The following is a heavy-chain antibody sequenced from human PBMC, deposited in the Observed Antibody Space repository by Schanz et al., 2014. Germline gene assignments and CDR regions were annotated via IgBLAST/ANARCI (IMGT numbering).Heavy chain of an antibody. V-gene: IGHV4-61*02. CDR2: VFPNGIT. J-gene: IGHJ2*01. CDR3: ARDTTWRRDL. Sequence: QVQLQESGPGLVKPSQTLSLTCTVSGGSIRSGTYYWSWIRQPAGKALEWVGRVFPNGITNYNPSRKRRVPISLDTSKNKFALTLPSLTAADTAVYYCARDTTWRRDLWGRGTLGTVSS. CDR1: GGSIRSGTYY. D-gene: IGHD5-12*01.